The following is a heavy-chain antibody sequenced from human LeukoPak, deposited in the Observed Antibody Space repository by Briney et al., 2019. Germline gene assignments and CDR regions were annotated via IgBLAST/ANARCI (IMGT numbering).Heavy chain of an antibody. CDR2: INSDGSST. D-gene: IGHD3-22*01. Sequence: GGSLRLSCAASGFTFSSYWMHWVRQAPGKGLVWVSRINSDGSSTSYADSVKGRFTISRDNAKNTLYLQMNSLRAEDTTVYYCVRMINYYDSSGYYSGYFDYWGQGTLVTVSS. V-gene: IGHV3-74*01. CDR3: VRMINYYDSSGYYSGYFDY. J-gene: IGHJ4*02. CDR1: GFTFSSYW.